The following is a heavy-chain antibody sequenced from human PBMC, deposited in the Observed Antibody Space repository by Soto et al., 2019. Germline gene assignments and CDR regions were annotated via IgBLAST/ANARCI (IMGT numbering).Heavy chain of an antibody. J-gene: IGHJ4*02. D-gene: IGHD3-3*01. Sequence: QVQLVQSGAEVKKPGASVKVSCKASGYTFTSYYMHWVRQAPGQGLEWMGIINPSGGSTSYAQKFQGRVTMTRDTSTSTVYMELSSLRSEDTAVYYCARDQGGGLERFGSKDYWGQGTLVTVSS. CDR1: GYTFTSYY. CDR2: INPSGGST. CDR3: ARDQGGGLERFGSKDY. V-gene: IGHV1-46*01.